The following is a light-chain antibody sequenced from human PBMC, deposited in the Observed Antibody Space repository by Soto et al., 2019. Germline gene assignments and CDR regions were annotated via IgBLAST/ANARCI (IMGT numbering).Light chain of an antibody. J-gene: IGLJ2*01. V-gene: IGLV2-14*01. CDR3: NSYTNSSAVV. CDR2: EVT. Sequence: QSVLTQPPSASGSPGQSVTISCTGTKNDIGVYDFVSWYQHHPGKAPRLIIYEVTNRPSGVSDRFSGSKSGNTASLTISGLQAEDEADYYCNSYTNSSAVVFGGGTKVTVL. CDR1: KNDIGVYDF.